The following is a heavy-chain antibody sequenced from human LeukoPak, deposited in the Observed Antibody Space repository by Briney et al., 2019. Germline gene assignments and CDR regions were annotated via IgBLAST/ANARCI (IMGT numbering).Heavy chain of an antibody. CDR2: INPSGGST. J-gene: IGHJ4*02. CDR3: ARVLTTVVTHSPPGDY. Sequence: ASVKVSCKASGYTFTSYYMHWVRQAPGQGLEWMGIINPSGGSTSYAQKFQGRVTMTRDMSTSTVYMELSSLRSEDTAVYYCARVLTTVVTHSPPGDYWGQGTLVTVSS. V-gene: IGHV1-46*01. D-gene: IGHD4-23*01. CDR1: GYTFTSYY.